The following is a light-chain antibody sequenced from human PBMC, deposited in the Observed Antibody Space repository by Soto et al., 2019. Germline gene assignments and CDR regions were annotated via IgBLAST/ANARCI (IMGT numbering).Light chain of an antibody. CDR2: EVS. CDR3: SSYAGSNTVV. V-gene: IGLV2-8*01. Sequence: QSALTQPPSASGSPGQSVTISCTGTSSDVGVYNYVSWYQQHPGKAPKLLIYEVSKRPSGVPDRFSGSKSGNTASLTVSGLLAEDEADFYCSSYAGSNTVVFGGGSKVTVL. CDR1: SSDVGVYNY. J-gene: IGLJ2*01.